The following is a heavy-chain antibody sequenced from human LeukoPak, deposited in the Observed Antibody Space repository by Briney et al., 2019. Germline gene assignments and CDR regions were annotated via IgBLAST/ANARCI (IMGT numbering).Heavy chain of an antibody. CDR1: GGSISSYY. Sequence: SGTLSLTCTVSGGSISSYYWSWIRQPPGKGLEWIGYIYYSGSTNYNPSLKSRVTISVDTSKNQFSLKLSSVTAADTAVYYCARRWFNWFDPWGQGTLVTVSS. CDR2: IYYSGST. V-gene: IGHV4-59*08. CDR3: ARRWFNWFDP. D-gene: IGHD2-15*01. J-gene: IGHJ5*02.